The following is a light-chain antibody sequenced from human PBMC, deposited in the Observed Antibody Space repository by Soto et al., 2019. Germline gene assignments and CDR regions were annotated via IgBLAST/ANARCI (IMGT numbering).Light chain of an antibody. CDR1: SSDVGGYNY. CDR2: EVS. CDR3: SSYAGSNNLWV. J-gene: IGLJ3*02. Sequence: QSALTQPPSASGSPGQSVTISCTGTSSDVGGYNYVSWYQQHPGKAPKLMIYEVSQRPSGVPDRFSGSKSGNTASLTVSGLQAEDEGDYYCSSYAGSNNLWVFGGGTKLT. V-gene: IGLV2-8*01.